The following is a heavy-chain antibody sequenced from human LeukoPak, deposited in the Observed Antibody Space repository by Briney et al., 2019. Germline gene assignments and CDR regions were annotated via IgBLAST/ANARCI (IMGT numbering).Heavy chain of an antibody. V-gene: IGHV4-39*07. J-gene: IGHJ3*02. CDR3: ARARWRGLGAFDI. Sequence: SETLSLTCTVSGGSISSRSYYWGWIRQPPGKGLEWIGSIYYSGSTYYNPSLKSRVTISVDTSKNQFSLKLSSVTAADTAVYYCARARWRGLGAFDIWGQGTMVTVSS. CDR1: GGSISSRSYY. CDR2: IYYSGST. D-gene: IGHD5-24*01.